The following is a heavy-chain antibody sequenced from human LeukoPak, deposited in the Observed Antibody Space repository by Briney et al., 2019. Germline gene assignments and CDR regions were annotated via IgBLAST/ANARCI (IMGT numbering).Heavy chain of an antibody. CDR3: ARDHYDILTGYFLFDP. V-gene: IGHV1-2*02. CDR1: GYTFTGYY. Sequence: ASVKVSCKASGYTFTGYYMHWVRQAPGQGLEWMGWINPNSGGTNYAQKFQGRVTMTRDTSISTAYMELSRLRSDDTAVYYCARDHYDILTGYFLFDPWGQGTLVTVSS. CDR2: INPNSGGT. J-gene: IGHJ5*02. D-gene: IGHD3-9*01.